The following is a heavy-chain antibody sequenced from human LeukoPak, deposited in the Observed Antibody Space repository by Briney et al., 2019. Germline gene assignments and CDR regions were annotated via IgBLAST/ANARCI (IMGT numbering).Heavy chain of an antibody. D-gene: IGHD1-26*01. V-gene: IGHV4-59*01. CDR3: ARVGGSYYNYYYYYYMDV. J-gene: IGHJ6*03. Sequence: SETLSLTCTVSGGSISNYYWSWIRQPPGKGLEWIGYIYYSGSTNYNPSLKSRVTISVDTSKNQFSLKLSSVTAADTAVYYCARVGGSYYNYYYYYYMDVWGKGTTVTVSS. CDR1: GGSISNYY. CDR2: IYYSGST.